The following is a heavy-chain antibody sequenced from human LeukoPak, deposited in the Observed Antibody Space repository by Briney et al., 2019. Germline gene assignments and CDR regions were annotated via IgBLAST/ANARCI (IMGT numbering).Heavy chain of an antibody. V-gene: IGHV3-30*04. CDR1: GLTFSNSA. CDR3: AKDQELLGSFVLDY. CDR2: MSFDGSHE. D-gene: IGHD1-26*01. Sequence: GGSLRLSCVASGLTFSNSAMHWVRQAPGKGLEWVAIMSFDGSHERYGDSVKGRFTLSRDNSKNTLYLQINSLRTEDTAVYYCAKDQELLGSFVLDYWGQGTLVTVSS. J-gene: IGHJ4*02.